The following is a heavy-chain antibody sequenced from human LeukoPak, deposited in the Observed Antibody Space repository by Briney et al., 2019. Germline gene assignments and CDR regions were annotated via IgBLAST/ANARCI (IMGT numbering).Heavy chain of an antibody. J-gene: IGHJ4*02. V-gene: IGHV1-2*02. D-gene: IGHD6-19*01. Sequence: ASVKVSCKASGYTFTGYYMHWVRQAPGQGLEWMGWINPNSGGTNYAQKFQGRVTMTRDTSISTAYMELSRLRSDDTAVYYCARESSSGWSYFDYWGQGTLVTVSS. CDR2: INPNSGGT. CDR3: ARESSSGWSYFDY. CDR1: GYTFTGYY.